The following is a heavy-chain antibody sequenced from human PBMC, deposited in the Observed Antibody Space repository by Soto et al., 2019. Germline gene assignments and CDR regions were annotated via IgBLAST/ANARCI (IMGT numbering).Heavy chain of an antibody. Sequence: QVTLKESGPVLVKPTETLTLTCTVSGFSLSNARMGVSWIRQPPGKALEWLAHIFSNDEKSYSTSLKSRLTISKDTSKSQVVLTMTNMDPVDTATYYCSRIRDILTGYDYWGQGTLVTVSS. CDR3: SRIRDILTGYDY. V-gene: IGHV2-26*01. CDR2: IFSNDEK. CDR1: GFSLSNARMG. D-gene: IGHD3-9*01. J-gene: IGHJ4*02.